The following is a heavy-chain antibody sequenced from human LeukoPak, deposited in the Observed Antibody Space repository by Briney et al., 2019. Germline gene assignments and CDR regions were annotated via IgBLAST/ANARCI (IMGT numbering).Heavy chain of an antibody. CDR3: ARDGPYSYYFDY. D-gene: IGHD2-21*01. CDR1: GFTFSSYS. V-gene: IGHV3-21*01. CDR2: ISSSSSYI. J-gene: IGHJ4*02. Sequence: PGGSLRLSCAASGFTFSSYSMNWVRQAPGKGLEWVSSISSSSSYIYYADSVKGRFTISRDNVKNSLYLQMNSLRAEDTAVYYRARDGPYSYYFDYWGQGTLVTVSS.